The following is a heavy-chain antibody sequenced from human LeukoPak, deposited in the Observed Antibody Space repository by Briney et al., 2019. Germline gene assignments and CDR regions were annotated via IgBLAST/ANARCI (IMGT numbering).Heavy chain of an antibody. D-gene: IGHD6-19*01. CDR3: ANSIAVAAPFDD. J-gene: IGHJ4*02. CDR1: GFAFSSYA. V-gene: IGHV3-23*01. CDR2: ISGSGGST. Sequence: GGSLRLSCTASGFAFSSYAMTWVRQAQGKGLEWVSLISGSGGSTYYADSVEGRFTISRDNSKNTLYLQLNSLRADDTAVYYCANSIAVAAPFDDWGQGTLVIVSS.